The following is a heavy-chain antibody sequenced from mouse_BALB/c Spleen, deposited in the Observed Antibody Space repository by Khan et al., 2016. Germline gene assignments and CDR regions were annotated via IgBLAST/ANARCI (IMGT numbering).Heavy chain of an antibody. CDR1: GFTFSDYY. D-gene: IGHD2-14*01. V-gene: IGHV5-4*02. CDR3: ARDYRWFAY. J-gene: IGHJ3*01. Sequence: EVELVESGGGLVKPGGSLKLSCAASGFTFSDYYMYWVRQTPEKRLEWVATISDGGSYTYYPDSVKGRFTISRDNAKNNLYLQMSSLKSEDTAMYYCARDYRWFAYWGQGTLFTVSA. CDR2: ISDGGSYT.